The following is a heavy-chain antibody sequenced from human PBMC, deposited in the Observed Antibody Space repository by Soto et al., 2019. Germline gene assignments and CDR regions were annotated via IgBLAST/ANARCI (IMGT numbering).Heavy chain of an antibody. CDR1: GGTSSSYA. CDR2: IIHILDTT. CDR3: ASGGTTVNRRFDF. J-gene: IGHJ4*02. V-gene: IGHV1-69*01. D-gene: IGHD4-4*01. Sequence: QVQVVQSGAEVKKPGSSVRVSCKASGGTSSSYAITWMRQAPGQGLEWMGGIIHILDTTDYAQKFQGRVTFTAAESMSTVYMELSSLTSEDTAVYYCASGGTTVNRRFDFWGQGTLVTVSS.